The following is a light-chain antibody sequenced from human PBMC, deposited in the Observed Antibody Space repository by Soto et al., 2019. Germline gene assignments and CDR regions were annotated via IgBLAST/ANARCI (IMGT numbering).Light chain of an antibody. J-gene: IGLJ1*01. CDR2: HVS. CDR1: SSDIGAYNY. V-gene: IGLV2-11*01. CDR3: CTDAGTYKV. Sequence: QSGLTQPRSVSGSPGQSVTISCTGTSSDIGAYNYVSWYQQHPGKAPKLMIYHVSKRPSGVPDRFSGSKSGNAASLTISGLQAEDEADYYCCTDAGTYKVFGTGTKLTVL.